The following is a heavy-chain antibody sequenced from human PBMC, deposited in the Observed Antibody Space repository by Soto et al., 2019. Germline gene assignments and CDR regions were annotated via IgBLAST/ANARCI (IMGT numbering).Heavy chain of an antibody. D-gene: IGHD2-15*01. CDR1: GFTFSSYG. CDR2: ISYDGSNK. Sequence: QVQLVESGGGVVQPGRSLRLSCAASGFTFSSYGMHWVRQAPGKGLEWVAVISYDGSNKYYADSVKGRFTISRDNSKNTLYLQMNSLRAEDTAVYYCAKAPQPYCSGGRCYVYLALWGRGTLVTVSS. J-gene: IGHJ2*01. CDR3: AKAPQPYCSGGRCYVYLAL. V-gene: IGHV3-30*18.